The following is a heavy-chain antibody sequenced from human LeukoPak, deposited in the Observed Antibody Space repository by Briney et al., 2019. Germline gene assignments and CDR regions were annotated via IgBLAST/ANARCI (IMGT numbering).Heavy chain of an antibody. Sequence: GGSLRLSCEASGFTCSDYYMSWIRQAPGKGLEWVSYISSGGSTIYYADSVKDRFTISRDNAKNSLTLQMNSLRAEDTGVYYCARGGVFTPMAEFDYWGQGALVTVSS. CDR2: ISSGGSTI. V-gene: IGHV3-11*01. J-gene: IGHJ4*02. CDR1: GFTCSDYY. D-gene: IGHD1-26*01. CDR3: ARGGVFTPMAEFDY.